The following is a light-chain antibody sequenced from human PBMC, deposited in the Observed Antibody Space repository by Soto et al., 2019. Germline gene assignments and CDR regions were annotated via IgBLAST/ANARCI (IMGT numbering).Light chain of an antibody. CDR3: QSYDTSLSGSV. CDR1: SSNIGAGYD. V-gene: IGLV1-40*01. CDR2: GND. Sequence: QSVLTQPPSVSGGPGQRVTISCTGSSSNIGAGYDVHWYQQLPRAAPKLLIYGNDHRPSGVPDRFSGSKSGTSASLVITGLQAEDEADYFCQSYDTSLSGSVFGTGTKVTVL. J-gene: IGLJ1*01.